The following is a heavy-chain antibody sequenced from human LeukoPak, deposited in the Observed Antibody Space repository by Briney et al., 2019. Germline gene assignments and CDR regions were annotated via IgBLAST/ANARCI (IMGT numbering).Heavy chain of an antibody. Sequence: ASVKVSCKASGYTFTNYDINWVRQATGQGLEWMGWMNPNSGNTGYAQKFQGRVTMTRNTSISTAYMELSSLRSEDTAVYYCATTSDIVVVPAAILNDAFDIWGQGTMVTVSS. D-gene: IGHD2-2*02. V-gene: IGHV1-8*01. CDR1: GYTFTNYD. CDR3: ATTSDIVVVPAAILNDAFDI. CDR2: MNPNSGNT. J-gene: IGHJ3*02.